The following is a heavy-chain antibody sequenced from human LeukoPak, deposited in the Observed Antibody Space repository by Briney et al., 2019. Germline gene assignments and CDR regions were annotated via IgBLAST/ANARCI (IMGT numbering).Heavy chain of an antibody. Sequence: SETLSLTCTVSGYSISSGYLWGWIRQPPGKGLEWIGSIDGSGSSYYNPSLKSRVIISVDTSRNQFSLKMTSVTAADTAVYYCARVPHNCSGGRCYSRWFDPWGQGTLVIVSS. CDR2: IDGSGSS. J-gene: IGHJ5*02. CDR1: GYSISSGYL. D-gene: IGHD2-15*01. CDR3: ARVPHNCSGGRCYSRWFDP. V-gene: IGHV4-38-2*02.